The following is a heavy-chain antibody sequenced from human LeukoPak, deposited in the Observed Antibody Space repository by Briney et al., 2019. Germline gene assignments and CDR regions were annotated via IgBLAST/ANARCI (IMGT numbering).Heavy chain of an antibody. V-gene: IGHV3-48*01. J-gene: IGHJ4*02. D-gene: IGHD1-1*01. Sequence: GGSLRLSYAASGFTFSSYSMNWVRQAPGKGLEWVSYISSSSSTIYYADSVKGRFTISRDNAKDSLYLQMNSLRAEDTAVYYCARGSRYGNFDYWGQGTLVTVSS. CDR1: GFTFSSYS. CDR3: ARGSRYGNFDY. CDR2: ISSSSSTI.